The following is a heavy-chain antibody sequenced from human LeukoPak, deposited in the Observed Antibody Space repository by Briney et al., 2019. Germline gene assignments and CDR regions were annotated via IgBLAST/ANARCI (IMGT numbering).Heavy chain of an antibody. D-gene: IGHD2-15*01. V-gene: IGHV1-18*01. CDR2: ISAYNGNT. CDR3: ARDLSFRSAATPLVYMDV. J-gene: IGHJ6*03. CDR1: GYTFTSYA. Sequence: GASVKVSCKASGYTFTSYAMNWVRQAPGQGLEWMGWISAYNGNTNYAQKLQGRVTMTTDTSTSTAYMELRSLRSDDTAVYYCARDLSFRSAATPLVYMDVWGKGTTVTVSS.